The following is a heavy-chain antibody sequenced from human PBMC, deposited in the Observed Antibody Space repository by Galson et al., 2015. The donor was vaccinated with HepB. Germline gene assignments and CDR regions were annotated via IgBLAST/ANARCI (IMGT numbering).Heavy chain of an antibody. V-gene: IGHV3-33*01. J-gene: IGHJ4*02. Sequence: SLRLSCAASGFTFSSYGMHWVRQAPGKGLEWVAVIWYDGSNKYYADSVKGRFTISRDNSKNTLYLQMNSLRAEDTAVYYCARDRRNSALDYWGQGTLVTVSS. D-gene: IGHD4-11*01. CDR3: ARDRRNSALDY. CDR1: GFTFSSYG. CDR2: IWYDGSNK.